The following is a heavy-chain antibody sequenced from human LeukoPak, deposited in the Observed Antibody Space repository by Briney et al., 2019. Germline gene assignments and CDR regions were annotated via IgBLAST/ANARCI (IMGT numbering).Heavy chain of an antibody. V-gene: IGHV4-59*01. CDR2: IFYSGST. CDR3: ARLRGNYFPDY. Sequence: PSETLSLTCTVSGGSMNNCYWTWIRQPPGKGLEWIAYIFYSGSTNYNPSLKSRVTISVDTSKNQFSLKLNSVTAADTAVYYCARLRGNYFPDYWGQGPWSPSPQ. J-gene: IGHJ4*02. D-gene: IGHD2/OR15-2a*01. CDR1: GGSMNNCY.